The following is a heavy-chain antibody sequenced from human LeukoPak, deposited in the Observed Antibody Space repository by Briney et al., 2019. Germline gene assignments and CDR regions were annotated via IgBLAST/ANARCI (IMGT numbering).Heavy chain of an antibody. CDR2: IAGSGHTT. Sequence: AGGSLRLSCISSGFTFSSYAMSWVRQAPGKGLEWVSSIAGSGHTTYYADSSKGRFTVSRDNSKNTLYLQMNSLRAEDTALYYCAKGGLSYTFDYWGQGTLVTVSS. J-gene: IGHJ4*02. CDR1: GFTFSSYA. V-gene: IGHV3-23*01. D-gene: IGHD1-26*01. CDR3: AKGGLSYTFDY.